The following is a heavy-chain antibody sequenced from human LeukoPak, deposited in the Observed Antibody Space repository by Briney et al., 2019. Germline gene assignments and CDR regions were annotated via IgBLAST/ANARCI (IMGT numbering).Heavy chain of an antibody. Sequence: GGSLRLSCAASGFNFDSYAMHWVRQAPGKGLQWISLISADGGSTYYADSVKGRFTISRDNSKNSLYLQMNSLTTEDTTFYYCAKDKAGTIVWYGRWAIGLFDYWGQGTLLTVSS. CDR3: AKDKAGTIVWYGRWAIGLFDY. CDR2: ISADGGST. V-gene: IGHV3-43*02. CDR1: GFNFDSYA. D-gene: IGHD6-13*01. J-gene: IGHJ4*02.